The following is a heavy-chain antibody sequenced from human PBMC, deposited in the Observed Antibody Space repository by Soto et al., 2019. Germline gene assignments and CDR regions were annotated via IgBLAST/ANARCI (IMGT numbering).Heavy chain of an antibody. CDR3: AKRGRDYYYYYMDV. V-gene: IGHV3-23*01. J-gene: IGHJ6*03. Sequence: EVQLLESGGGLVQPGGSLRLSCAASGFTFSSYAMSWVRQAPGKGLEWVSAISGSGGSKYYADSVKGRFTISIDNSKNTLDLQMNSLRAEDTAVYYCAKRGRDYYYYYMDVWGKGTTVTVSS. CDR1: GFTFSSYA. CDR2: ISGSGGSK.